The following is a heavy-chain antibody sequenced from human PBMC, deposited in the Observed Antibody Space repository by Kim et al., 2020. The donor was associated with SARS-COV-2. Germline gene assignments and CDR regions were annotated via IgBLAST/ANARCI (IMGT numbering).Heavy chain of an antibody. Sequence: ASVKVSCKVSGYTLTELSMHWVRQAPGKGLEWMGGFDPEDGETIYAQKFQGRVTMTEDTSTDTAYMELSSLRSEDTAVYYCATPAGITGTTSTDDAFDIWGQGTMVTVSS. V-gene: IGHV1-24*01. J-gene: IGHJ3*02. D-gene: IGHD1-7*01. CDR3: ATPAGITGTTSTDDAFDI. CDR2: FDPEDGET. CDR1: GYTLTELS.